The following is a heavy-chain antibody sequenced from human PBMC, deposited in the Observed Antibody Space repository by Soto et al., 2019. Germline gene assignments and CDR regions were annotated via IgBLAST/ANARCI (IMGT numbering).Heavy chain of an antibody. Sequence: ASVKVSCKASGYTFIDYDMHWVRQAPGQGFEWMGRISPRSGGTNYAQKFQGRVTMTWDTSLNTAYMELSSLISEDTAVYYCARPPGYISDWYYFDLWGQGTLVTVSS. D-gene: IGHD3-9*01. CDR1: GYTFIDYD. CDR3: ARPPGYISDWYYFDL. V-gene: IGHV1-2*02. CDR2: ISPRSGGT. J-gene: IGHJ4*02.